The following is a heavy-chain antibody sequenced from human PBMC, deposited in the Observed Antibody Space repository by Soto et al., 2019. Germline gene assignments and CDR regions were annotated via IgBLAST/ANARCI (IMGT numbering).Heavy chain of an antibody. J-gene: IGHJ6*02. Sequence: ASVKVSCKASGYTFTSYYMHWVRQAPGQGLEWMGIINPSGGSTSYAQKFQGRVTMTRDTSTSTDYMELSSLRSEDTAVYYCARVKQLVRGYYYGMDVWGQGTTVTVSS. CDR3: ARVKQLVRGYYYGMDV. CDR1: GYTFTSYY. V-gene: IGHV1-46*01. D-gene: IGHD6-6*01. CDR2: INPSGGST.